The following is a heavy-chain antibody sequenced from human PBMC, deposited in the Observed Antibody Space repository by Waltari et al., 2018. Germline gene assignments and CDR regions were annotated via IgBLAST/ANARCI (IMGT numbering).Heavy chain of an antibody. V-gene: IGHV4-34*02. CDR3: ARHTRRSWSVWFDS. D-gene: IGHD2-15*01. Sequence: QVQLQQWGAGLVKPSETLSLTCAVYGDSFNGYYWNWISQTPGKGLEWVGRINLSGTTSYNPSLNGRVAISIDTSKNQFSLELNSMSAADTAVYYCARHTRRSWSVWFDSWGQGTLVTVSS. CDR2: INLSGTT. J-gene: IGHJ5*01. CDR1: GDSFNGYY.